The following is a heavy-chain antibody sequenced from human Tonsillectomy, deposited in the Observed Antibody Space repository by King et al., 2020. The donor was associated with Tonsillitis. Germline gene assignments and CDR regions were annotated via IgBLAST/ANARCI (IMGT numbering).Heavy chain of an antibody. CDR2: ISNDGSNK. Sequence: VQLVESGGGVVQPGVSLRLSCAASGFTFSVYGIHWVRQAPGKGLEWVTFISNDGSNKYYADSVKGRFTISRDNSKNTLYLEMNSLRAEDSAVYYCVKDVRGYCSGGSCSEGHDYWGQGALVTVSS. CDR1: GFTFSVYG. J-gene: IGHJ4*02. D-gene: IGHD2-15*01. CDR3: VKDVRGYCSGGSCSEGHDY. V-gene: IGHV3-30*02.